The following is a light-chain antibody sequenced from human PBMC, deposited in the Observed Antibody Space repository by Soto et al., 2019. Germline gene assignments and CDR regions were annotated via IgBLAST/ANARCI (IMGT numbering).Light chain of an antibody. CDR1: SSDIGDYNY. Sequence: QSALTQPASVSGSPGQSITISCTGSSSDIGDYNYVSWYKQHPGKAPKLMIYDVSNRPSGVSNRFSGSKSGNMASLTISGLQAEDEADYYCSSYTSNNFVIFGGGTKVTVL. CDR3: SSYTSNNFVI. CDR2: DVS. V-gene: IGLV2-14*03. J-gene: IGLJ2*01.